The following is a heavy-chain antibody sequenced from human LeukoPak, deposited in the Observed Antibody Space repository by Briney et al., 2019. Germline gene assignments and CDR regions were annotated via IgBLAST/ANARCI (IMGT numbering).Heavy chain of an antibody. J-gene: IGHJ3*02. D-gene: IGHD3-3*01. CDR3: ATGAGITIFGVVINAFDI. Sequence: PGGSLRLSCAASGFTFSTYSMNWVRQAPGKGLEWVSYISGSSSTKYYADSVKGRFTISRDNAKKSLYLQMNSLRAEDTAVYYCATGAGITIFGVVINAFDIWGQGTLVTVSS. CDR1: GFTFSTYS. CDR2: ISGSSSTK. V-gene: IGHV3-48*01.